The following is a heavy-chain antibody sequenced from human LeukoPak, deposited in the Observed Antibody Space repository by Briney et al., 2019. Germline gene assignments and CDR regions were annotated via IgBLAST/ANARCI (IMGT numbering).Heavy chain of an antibody. CDR2: ISSSGSTI. D-gene: IGHD5-24*01. CDR1: GFTFSDYY. Sequence: GGSLRLSCAASGFTFSDYYMSWIRQAPGEGLEWVSYISSSGSTIYYADSVKGRFTISRDNAKNSLYLQMNSLRAEDTAVYYCARDRIDGYNHDGAFDIWGQGTMVTVSS. V-gene: IGHV3-11*01. CDR3: ARDRIDGYNHDGAFDI. J-gene: IGHJ3*02.